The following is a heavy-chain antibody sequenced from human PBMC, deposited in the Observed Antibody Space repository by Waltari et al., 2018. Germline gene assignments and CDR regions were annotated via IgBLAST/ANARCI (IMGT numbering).Heavy chain of an antibody. CDR1: GGSINSRDYG. Sequence: QLQLQVSGSGLVRPPATLSLTFGVSGGSINSRDYGWTWIRQPPGKGLEWIGYIYHTGSTYYNPSLRSRVTISVDRSKNHFALNLTAVRAADTAVYYCARGRYSYAVYYGLDVWGQGTTVTVSS. CDR2: IYHTGST. D-gene: IGHD3-16*01. CDR3: ARGRYSYAVYYGLDV. V-gene: IGHV4-30-2*01. J-gene: IGHJ6*02.